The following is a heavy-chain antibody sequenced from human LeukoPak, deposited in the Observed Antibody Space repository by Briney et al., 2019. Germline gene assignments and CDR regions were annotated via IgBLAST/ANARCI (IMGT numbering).Heavy chain of an antibody. D-gene: IGHD6-13*01. V-gene: IGHV4-39*01. CDR3: ASQPYSSSWYGPHLYYYYYYMDV. CDR2: IYYSGST. J-gene: IGHJ6*03. Sequence: PSETLSLTCTVSGGSISSSSYYWGWIRQPPGKGLEWIGSIYYSGSTYYNPSLKSRVTISVDTSKNQFSLKLSSVTAADTAVYYCASQPYSSSWYGPHLYYYYYYMDVWGKGTTVTVSS. CDR1: GGSISSSSYY.